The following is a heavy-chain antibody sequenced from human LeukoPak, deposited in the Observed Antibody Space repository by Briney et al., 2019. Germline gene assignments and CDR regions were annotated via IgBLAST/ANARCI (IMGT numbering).Heavy chain of an antibody. Sequence: GRSLRLSCAASGFTFDDYAMHWVRQAPGKGLEWVSGISWNSGSIGYADSVKGRFTISRDNAKNSLYLQMNSLRAEDTALYYCAAWRGYCSSTSCSKDAFDIWGQGKMVTVSS. J-gene: IGHJ3*02. CDR3: AAWRGYCSSTSCSKDAFDI. D-gene: IGHD2-2*01. CDR2: ISWNSGSI. V-gene: IGHV3-9*01. CDR1: GFTFDDYA.